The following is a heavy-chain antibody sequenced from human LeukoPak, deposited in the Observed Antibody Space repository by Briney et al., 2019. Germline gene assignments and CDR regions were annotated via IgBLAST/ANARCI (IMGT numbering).Heavy chain of an antibody. D-gene: IGHD3-16*01. V-gene: IGHV4-59*01. Sequence: ASETLSLTCTVSGGSISSYYWSWIRQPPGKGLEWIGYIYYSGSTNYNPSLKSRVTISVDTSKNQFSLKLSSVTAADTAVYYCARDLRTRGGYYYYGMDVWGQGTTVTVSS. CDR3: ARDLRTRGGYYYYGMDV. CDR1: GGSISSYY. J-gene: IGHJ6*02. CDR2: IYYSGST.